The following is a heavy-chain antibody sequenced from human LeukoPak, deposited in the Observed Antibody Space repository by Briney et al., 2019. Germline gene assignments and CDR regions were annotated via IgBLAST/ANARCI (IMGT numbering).Heavy chain of an antibody. CDR2: IYYSGST. CDR1: GGSISSYY. D-gene: IGHD6-19*01. V-gene: IGHV4-59*01. J-gene: IGHJ4*02. CDR3: ASGSLVAGTALCDY. Sequence: PSETLSLTCTVSGGSISSYYWSWLRQPPGKGVEWSGYIYYSGSTNYNPSLKSRVTISVDTSKNQFSLKLSSVTAADTAVYYCASGSLVAGTALCDYWGQGTLVTVSS.